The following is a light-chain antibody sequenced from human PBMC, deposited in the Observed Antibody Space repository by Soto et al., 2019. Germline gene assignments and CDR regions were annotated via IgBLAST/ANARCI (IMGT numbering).Light chain of an antibody. CDR1: QRISSL. CDR2: TAS. Sequence: DIQMTQSPSSVSASVGDRVTITCRASQRISSLLAWYQQKPGKAPNLLIHTASSLQRGVPSRFSGSGSGTEFTLTFSSLQPEDFATYYCQQANSFPLTFGGGTKVEIK. V-gene: IGKV1-12*01. J-gene: IGKJ4*01. CDR3: QQANSFPLT.